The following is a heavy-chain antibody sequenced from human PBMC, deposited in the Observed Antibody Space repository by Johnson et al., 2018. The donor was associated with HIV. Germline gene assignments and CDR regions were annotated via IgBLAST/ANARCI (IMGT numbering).Heavy chain of an antibody. Sequence: QVQLVESGGGVVQPGRSLRLSCAASGFSFSSYAMHWVRQAPGKGLEWVALMSFDGSNKYYADSVKGRFTISRDNSKNTLYLPMNRLRTEDTAVYYCATEARGVHGTLRFLEWSDGFDIWGQGTMVTVSS. J-gene: IGHJ3*02. V-gene: IGHV3-30*04. CDR3: ATEARGVHGTLRFLEWSDGFDI. CDR1: GFSFSSYA. CDR2: MSFDGSNK. D-gene: IGHD3-3*01.